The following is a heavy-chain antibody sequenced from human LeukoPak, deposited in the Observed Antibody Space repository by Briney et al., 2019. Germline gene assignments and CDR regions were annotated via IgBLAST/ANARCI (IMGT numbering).Heavy chain of an antibody. CDR3: ARAQSYYYGSGSHLVY. CDR1: GFTFSSYA. V-gene: IGHV3-30-3*01. J-gene: IGHJ4*02. Sequence: GRSLRLSCAASGFTFSSYAMHWVRQAPGKGLEWVAVISYDGSNKYYADSVKGRFTISRDNSKNTLYLRMNSLRAEDTAVYYCARAQSYYYGSGSHLVYWGQGTLVTVSS. CDR2: ISYDGSNK. D-gene: IGHD3-10*01.